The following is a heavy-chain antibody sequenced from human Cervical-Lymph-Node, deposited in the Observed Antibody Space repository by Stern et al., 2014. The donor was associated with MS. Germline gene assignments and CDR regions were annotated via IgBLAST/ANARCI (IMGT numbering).Heavy chain of an antibody. Sequence: VQLVESGAEVRKSGASVKISCKASGYTFIVYYMHWVRQAPGQGLEWMGLIIPGDGTTSYSQNFQGRVTMTRDTATSTVYMHLSSLRSEDTAVYFGARGVTRSSYYYGLDVWGQGTTVTVSS. CDR2: IIPGDGTT. V-gene: IGHV1-46*01. CDR3: ARGVTRSSYYYGLDV. J-gene: IGHJ6*02. CDR1: GYTFIVYY. D-gene: IGHD3-16*02.